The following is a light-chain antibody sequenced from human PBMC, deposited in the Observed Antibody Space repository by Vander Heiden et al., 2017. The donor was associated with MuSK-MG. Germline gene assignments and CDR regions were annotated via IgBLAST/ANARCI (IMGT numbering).Light chain of an antibody. Sequence: QSALTQPPSPSGSPGQSVTISCTGTSADVGGYYYVSWYQQHTGKGPKLMIYEVTKRPSGVPDRFSGSKSGNTASLTVSGLQPEDEADYYCSSYAGSDNFVFGTGTKVTVL. V-gene: IGLV2-8*01. CDR1: SADVGGYYY. J-gene: IGLJ1*01. CDR3: SSYAGSDNFV. CDR2: EVT.